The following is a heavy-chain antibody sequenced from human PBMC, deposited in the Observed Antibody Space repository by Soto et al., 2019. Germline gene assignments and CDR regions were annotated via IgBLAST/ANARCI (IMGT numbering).Heavy chain of an antibody. V-gene: IGHV3-9*01. J-gene: IGHJ3*02. CDR1: GFTFDDYA. CDR3: XXXXXXXXXXXXXXXAFDI. CDR2: ISWNSGSI. Sequence: EVQLVESGGGLVQPGRSLRLSCAASGFTFDDYAMHWVRQAPGKGLEWVSGISWNSGSIGYADSVKGRFTISRDNAKXSXXXXXXXXXXXXXXXXXXXXXXXXXXXXXXXXXAFDIWGQGTMVTVSS.